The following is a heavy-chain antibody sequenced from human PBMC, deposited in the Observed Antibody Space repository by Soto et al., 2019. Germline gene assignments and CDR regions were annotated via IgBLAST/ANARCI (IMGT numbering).Heavy chain of an antibody. CDR3: ARDPTYDSTNGMDV. J-gene: IGHJ6*02. D-gene: IGHD3-3*01. CDR2: IYYSGST. CDR1: GGSISSGDYH. V-gene: IGHV4-30-4*01. Sequence: QVQLQESGPGLVKPSQTLSLTCTVSGGSISSGDYHWSWIRQPPGKGLEWIGYIYYSGSTYYNPSLKSRLTISVDTSKNQFSLKLSSVTAADTAVYYCARDPTYDSTNGMDVWGQGTTVTVS.